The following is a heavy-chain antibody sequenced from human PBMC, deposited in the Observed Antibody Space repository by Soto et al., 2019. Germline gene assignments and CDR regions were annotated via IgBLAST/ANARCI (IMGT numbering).Heavy chain of an antibody. J-gene: IGHJ6*02. CDR2: INPNSGGT. CDR1: GYTFTGYY. D-gene: IGHD6-25*01. CDR3: ARATATMAYYYYYGMDV. Sequence: ASVKVSCKASGYTFTGYYMHWVRQAPGQGLEWMGWINPNSGGTNYAQKFQGWVTMTRDTSISTAYMELSRLGSDDTAVYYCARATATMAYYYYYGMDVWGQGTTVTVSS. V-gene: IGHV1-2*04.